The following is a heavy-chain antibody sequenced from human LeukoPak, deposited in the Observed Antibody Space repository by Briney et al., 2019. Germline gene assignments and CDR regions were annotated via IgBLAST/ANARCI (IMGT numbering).Heavy chain of an antibody. J-gene: IGHJ3*02. D-gene: IGHD4-17*01. V-gene: IGHV4-39*01. CDR1: GGSIASNSYY. Sequence: SETLSLTCTVPGGSIASNSYYWGWIRQPPGKGLEWVGTIYYSGSTYNNPSLKSLVTISVDTSKNQFSLQLSSVTAADTAVYYCARHRYGYYDAFDIWGQGKMVTVSS. CDR2: IYYSGST. CDR3: ARHRYGYYDAFDI.